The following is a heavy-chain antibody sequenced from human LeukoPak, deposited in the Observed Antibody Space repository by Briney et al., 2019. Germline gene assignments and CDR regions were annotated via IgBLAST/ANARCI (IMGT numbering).Heavy chain of an antibody. Sequence: GESLKISCKGSGYSFTSYWIGWVRQMPGKGLEWMGIIYPGDSDTRYSPSFQGLVTISADKSISTAYLQWSSLKASDTAMYYCARVPHDYVWGSYRFDAFDIWGQGTMVTVSS. J-gene: IGHJ3*02. CDR1: GYSFTSYW. CDR2: IYPGDSDT. V-gene: IGHV5-51*01. CDR3: ARVPHDYVWGSYRFDAFDI. D-gene: IGHD3-16*02.